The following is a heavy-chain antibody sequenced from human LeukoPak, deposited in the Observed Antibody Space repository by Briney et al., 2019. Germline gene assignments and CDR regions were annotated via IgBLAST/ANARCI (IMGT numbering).Heavy chain of an antibody. CDR3: ARHDYDSSGYRRDYFFDY. Sequence: SETLSLTCSVSGGSISSSFYYWGWVRQSPGKGLEWIVSIIYGGTTYYNPSLRSRITASLELSNNQFSLRLTSVTAADTAVYYCARHDYDSSGYRRDYFFDYWGHGSLVTVSS. V-gene: IGHV4-39*01. D-gene: IGHD5-18*01. J-gene: IGHJ4*01. CDR1: GGSISSSFYY. CDR2: IIYGGTT.